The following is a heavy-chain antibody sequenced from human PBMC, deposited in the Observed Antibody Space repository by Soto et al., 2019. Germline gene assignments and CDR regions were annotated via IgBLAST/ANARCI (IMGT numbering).Heavy chain of an antibody. Sequence: PSETLSLTCTVSGGSISSYYWSWIRQPPGKGLEWIGYIYYSGSTNYNPSLKSRVTISVDTSKNQFSLKLSSVTAADTAVYYCARHEEGDIVVVPAAMSKYYYYMDVWGKGTTVTVSS. J-gene: IGHJ6*03. CDR2: IYYSGST. CDR1: GGSISSYY. D-gene: IGHD2-2*01. V-gene: IGHV4-59*08. CDR3: ARHEEGDIVVVPAAMSKYYYYMDV.